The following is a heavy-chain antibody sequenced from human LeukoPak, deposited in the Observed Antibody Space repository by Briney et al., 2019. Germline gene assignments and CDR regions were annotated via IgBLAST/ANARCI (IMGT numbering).Heavy chain of an antibody. D-gene: IGHD3-3*02. CDR2: INHSGST. CDR1: GESLSGYY. V-gene: IGHV4-34*01. J-gene: IGHJ6*03. Sequence: SETLSLTRAVYGESLSGYYWSWIRQPPGKGLEWIGEINHSGSTNYNPSLKSRVTISVNTSKNQFSLKLSSVTATDTAVYYCARHFRFYYYMDVWGKGTTVTISS. CDR3: ARHFRFYYYMDV.